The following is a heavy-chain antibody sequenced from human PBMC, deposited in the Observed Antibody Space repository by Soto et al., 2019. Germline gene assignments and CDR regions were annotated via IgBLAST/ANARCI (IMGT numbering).Heavy chain of an antibody. CDR1: GYTFTGYY. J-gene: IGHJ4*02. CDR3: AREGGSTREIDY. V-gene: IGHV1-2*04. D-gene: IGHD2-2*01. CDR2: INPNSGGT. Sequence: QVQLVQSGAEVKKPGASVKVSCKTSGYTFTGYYMHWVRQAPGQGLEWMGWINPNSGGTNYAQKCQGWVTMTRDTSISTAYMELSRLRSDDTAVYYCAREGGSTREIDYWGQGTLVTVSS.